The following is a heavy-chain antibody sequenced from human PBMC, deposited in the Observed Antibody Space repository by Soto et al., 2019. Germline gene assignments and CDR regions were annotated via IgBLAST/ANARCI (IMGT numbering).Heavy chain of an antibody. CDR3: ARGLVTTRVRGVIRGFDP. CDR1: GGSFSGYY. D-gene: IGHD3-10*01. J-gene: IGHJ5*02. CDR2: INHSGST. Sequence: QVQLQQWGAGLLKPSETLSLTCAVYGGSFSGYYWSWIRQPPGKGLEWIGEINHSGSTNYNPSLKSRVTISVDTSQNQFSLKLSSVTAADTAVYYCARGLVTTRVRGVIRGFDPWGQGTLVTVSS. V-gene: IGHV4-34*01.